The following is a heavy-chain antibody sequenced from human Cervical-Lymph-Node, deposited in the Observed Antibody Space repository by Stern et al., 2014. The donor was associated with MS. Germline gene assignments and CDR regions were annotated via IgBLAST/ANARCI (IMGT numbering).Heavy chain of an antibody. J-gene: IGHJ4*02. Sequence: ESGPTLVKPTQTLTLTCTFSGFSLSTSGVGVGWIRQRPGKALEWLALIYWDDDKRYSPSLESRLTITKDTSKNLVFLTMTNMDPVDTATYYCAHLTTATALDYWGQGTLVTVSS. D-gene: IGHD1-1*01. CDR3: AHLTTATALDY. CDR1: GFSLSTSGVG. CDR2: IYWDDDK. V-gene: IGHV2-5*02.